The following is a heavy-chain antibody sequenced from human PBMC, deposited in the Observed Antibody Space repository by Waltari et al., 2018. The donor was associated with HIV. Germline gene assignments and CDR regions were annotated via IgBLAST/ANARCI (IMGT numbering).Heavy chain of an antibody. CDR3: ASGRGRAFDI. V-gene: IGHV3-33*04. Sequence: QVQLVESGGGVVQPGRSLRLSCAASGFSFSIYAMHWVRQAPGKGLEWVAVIWSEATNKYYVDSVKGRFTVSRDNSENKVYLQMNSLRADDTAVYYCASGRGRAFDIWGQGTMVIVSS. J-gene: IGHJ3*02. CDR1: GFSFSIYA. D-gene: IGHD3-10*01. CDR2: IWSEATNK.